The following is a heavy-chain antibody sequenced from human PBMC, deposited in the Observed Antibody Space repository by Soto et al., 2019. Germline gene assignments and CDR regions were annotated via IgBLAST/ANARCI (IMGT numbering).Heavy chain of an antibody. Sequence: SVKVSCKASGGTFSSYAISWVRQAPGQGLEWMGGIIPIFGTANYAQKFQGRVTITADKSTSTAYMELSSLRSEDAAVYYCARGLPDNWNYLSWFDPWGQGTLVTVSS. CDR3: ARGLPDNWNYLSWFDP. V-gene: IGHV1-69*06. CDR2: IIPIFGTA. CDR1: GGTFSSYA. J-gene: IGHJ5*02. D-gene: IGHD1-7*01.